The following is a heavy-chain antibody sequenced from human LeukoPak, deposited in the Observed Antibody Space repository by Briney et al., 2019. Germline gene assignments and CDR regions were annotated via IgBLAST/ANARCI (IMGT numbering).Heavy chain of an antibody. CDR3: ARDAGYSSGWYVY. CDR1: GFTFSSYS. D-gene: IGHD6-19*01. Sequence: GGSLRLSCAASGFTFSSYSMNWVRQAPGKGLEWVSSISSSSSYIYYADSVKGRFTISRDNAKDSLYLQMNSLRAEDTAVYYCARDAGYSSGWYVYWGQGTLATVSS. V-gene: IGHV3-21*01. J-gene: IGHJ4*02. CDR2: ISSSSSYI.